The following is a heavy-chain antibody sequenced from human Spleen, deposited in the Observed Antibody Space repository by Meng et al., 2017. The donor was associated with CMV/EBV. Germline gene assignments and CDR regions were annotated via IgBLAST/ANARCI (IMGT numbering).Heavy chain of an antibody. V-gene: IGHV1-2*02. CDR2: INPNSGGT. CDR1: GYPFTGYY. CDR3: ARAAWYYYGSGSPNY. Sequence: GQLVQSGAEVNKPGAEVKVSCKASGYPFTGYYMHWVRQAPGQGLEWMGWINPNSGGTNYAQKFQGRVTMTRDTSISTAYMELSRLRSDDTAVYYCARAAWYYYGSGSPNYWGQGTLVTVSS. J-gene: IGHJ4*02. D-gene: IGHD3-10*01.